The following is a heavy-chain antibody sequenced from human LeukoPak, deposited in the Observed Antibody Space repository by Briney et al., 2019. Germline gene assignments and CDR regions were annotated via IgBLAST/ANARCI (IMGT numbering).Heavy chain of an antibody. V-gene: IGHV3-23*01. Sequence: GGSLRLSCTASGSSFSAYAMMWVRQAPGKGPEWVSAIRGSGVNTYYADSVKGRFTISRDNSKYTLFLQMNSLRAEDTAVYYCARDPNGDYIGAFDMWGPGTMVTVSS. CDR1: GSSFSAYA. D-gene: IGHD4-17*01. J-gene: IGHJ3*02. CDR2: IRGSGVNT. CDR3: ARDPNGDYIGAFDM.